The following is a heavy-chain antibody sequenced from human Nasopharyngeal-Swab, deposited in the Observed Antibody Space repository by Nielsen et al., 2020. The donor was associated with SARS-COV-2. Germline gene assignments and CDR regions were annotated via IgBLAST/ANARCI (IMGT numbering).Heavy chain of an antibody. CDR1: GYTFTSYA. D-gene: IGHD3-3*01. J-gene: IGHJ3*02. CDR3: ARGDYDFWSGWASAFDI. Sequence: ASVKVSCKASGYTFTSYAMNWVRQAPGQGLEWMGWINTNTGNPTYAQGFTGRFVFSLDTSVSTAYLQISSLKAEDTAVYYCARGDYDFWSGWASAFDIWGQGTMVTVSS. V-gene: IGHV7-4-1*02. CDR2: INTNTGNP.